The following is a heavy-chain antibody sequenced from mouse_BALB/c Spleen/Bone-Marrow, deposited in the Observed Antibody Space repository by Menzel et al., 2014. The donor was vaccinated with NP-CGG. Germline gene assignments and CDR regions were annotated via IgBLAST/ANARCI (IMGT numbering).Heavy chain of an antibody. CDR2: ISSGGSHT. Sequence: EVKLMESGGDLVKPGGSLKLSCAAPGFTFSSYGMSWVRQTPDKRLEWVATISSGGSHTYYPDSVKGRFTISRDNAKNTLYLQMSSLKSEDTAIYYCARRGYDNSYWYFGVWGAGTTVTVSS. CDR1: GFTFSSYG. D-gene: IGHD2-10*02. J-gene: IGHJ1*01. V-gene: IGHV5-6*02. CDR3: ARRGYDNSYWYFGV.